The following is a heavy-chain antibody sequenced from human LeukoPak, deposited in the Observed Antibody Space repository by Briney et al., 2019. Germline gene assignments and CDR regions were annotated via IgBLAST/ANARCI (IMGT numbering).Heavy chain of an antibody. CDR3: ASPSPDIVVVVAGGVEDY. CDR2: ISGSGGST. CDR1: GFTFSSYA. Sequence: PGGSLRLSCAASGFTFSSYAMSWVRLAPGKGLEWVSAISGSGGSTYYADSVKGRFTISRDNSKNTLYLQMNSLRAEDTAVYYCASPSPDIVVVVAGGVEDYWGQGTLVTVSS. V-gene: IGHV3-23*01. D-gene: IGHD2-15*01. J-gene: IGHJ4*02.